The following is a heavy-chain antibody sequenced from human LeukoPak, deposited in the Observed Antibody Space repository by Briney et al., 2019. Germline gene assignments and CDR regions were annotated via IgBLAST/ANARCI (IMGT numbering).Heavy chain of an antibody. V-gene: IGHV4-59*01. D-gene: IGHD3-22*01. J-gene: IGHJ3*02. CDR2: IYYSGST. CDR3: ARERRVYDSSGYYYPRHDAFDI. CDR1: GGSISSYY. Sequence: SETLSLTCTVSGGSISSYYWSWIRQPPGKGLEWIGYIYYSGSTNYNPSLKSRVTISVDTSKNQFSLKLSSVTAADTVVYYCARERRVYDSSGYYYPRHDAFDIWGQGTMVTVSS.